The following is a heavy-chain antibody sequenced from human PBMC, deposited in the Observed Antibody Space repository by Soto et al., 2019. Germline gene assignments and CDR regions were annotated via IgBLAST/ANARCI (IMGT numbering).Heavy chain of an antibody. V-gene: IGHV1-18*04. CDR3: ARDDSSGYYPFDY. CDR2: ISAYNGNT. J-gene: IGHJ4*02. CDR1: GYTFTSYA. Sequence: AAVKVSCKASGYTFTSYAISWVRPAPGQGLVWMGWISAYNGNTNYAQKLQRRVTITTDTSTSTAYMELRSLRSDDTAVYYCARDDSSGYYPFDYWGQGTLVTVSS. D-gene: IGHD3-22*01.